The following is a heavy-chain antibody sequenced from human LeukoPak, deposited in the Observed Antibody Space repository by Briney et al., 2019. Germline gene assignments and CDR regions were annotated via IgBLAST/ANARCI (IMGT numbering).Heavy chain of an antibody. CDR3: AKDVGYCSGGSCYYYYYYMDV. D-gene: IGHD2-15*01. J-gene: IGHJ6*03. CDR2: IRYDGSNK. Sequence: GGSLRLSCAASGFTFSSYGMHWVRQAPGKGLEWVAFIRYDGSNKYYADSVKGRFTISRDNSKNTLYLQMNSLRAEDTAVYYCAKDVGYCSGGSCYYYYYYMDVWGKGTTVTISS. V-gene: IGHV3-30*02. CDR1: GFTFSSYG.